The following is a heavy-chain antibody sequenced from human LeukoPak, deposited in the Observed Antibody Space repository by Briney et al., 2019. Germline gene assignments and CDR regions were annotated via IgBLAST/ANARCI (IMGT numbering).Heavy chain of an antibody. CDR3: ARVEYSYGYYFDY. D-gene: IGHD5-18*01. J-gene: IGHJ4*02. CDR1: GYSLTSYW. V-gene: IGHV5-51*01. Sequence: GESLKISCKGSGYSLTSYWIGWVRQMPGKGLEWMGIIYPGDSDTRYSPSFQSQVTISADKSISTAYLQWSSLKASDTAMYYCARVEYSYGYYFDYWGQGTLVTVSS. CDR2: IYPGDSDT.